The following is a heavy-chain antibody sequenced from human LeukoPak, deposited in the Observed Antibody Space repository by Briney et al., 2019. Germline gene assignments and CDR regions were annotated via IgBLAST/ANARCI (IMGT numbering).Heavy chain of an antibody. V-gene: IGHV1-46*01. CDR3: ARCIAAAGTIDY. J-gene: IGHJ4*02. CDR2: INPSGGST. Sequence: ASVKVSCKASGYTFTSYYMHWVRQAPGQGLEWMGIINPSGGSTSYAQKFQGRVTMTRDTSISTAYMELSRLRPDDTAVYYCARCIAAAGTIDYWGQGTLVTVSS. CDR1: GYTFTSYY. D-gene: IGHD6-13*01.